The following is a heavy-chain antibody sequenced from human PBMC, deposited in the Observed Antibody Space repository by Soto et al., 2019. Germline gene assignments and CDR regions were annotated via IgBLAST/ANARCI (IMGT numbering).Heavy chain of an antibody. CDR2: IYYSGIT. CDR1: GGSISSGGYY. V-gene: IGHV4-31*03. D-gene: IGHD6-19*01. Sequence: PSETLSLTCTVSGGSISSGGYYWSWIRQHPGKGLEWIGYIYYSGITYYNPSLKSRVTISVYTSKNQFSLKPSSVTAADTAVYYCAREKQWLPDYYFEYWGQGTLVTVSS. CDR3: AREKQWLPDYYFEY. J-gene: IGHJ4*02.